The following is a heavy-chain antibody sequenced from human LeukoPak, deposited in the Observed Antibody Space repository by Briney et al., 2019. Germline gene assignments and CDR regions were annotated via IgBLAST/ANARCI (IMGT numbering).Heavy chain of an antibody. CDR2: ISTSNNYI. CDR1: GFTFSAYP. D-gene: IGHD2-8*01. Sequence: PGGSLRLSCAVSGFTFSAYPMNWVRQAPGKGLEWVASISTSNNYIYYADSAKGRFTISRDNAKNSLYLQMNSLRAEDTAVYYCARDLPRTNYGYDYWGQGTLVTVSS. CDR3: ARDLPRTNYGYDY. V-gene: IGHV3-21*01. J-gene: IGHJ4*02.